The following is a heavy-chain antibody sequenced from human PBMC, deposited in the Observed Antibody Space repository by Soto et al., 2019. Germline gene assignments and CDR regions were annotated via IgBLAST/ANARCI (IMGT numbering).Heavy chain of an antibody. J-gene: IGHJ4*02. D-gene: IGHD6-19*01. V-gene: IGHV3-74*01. CDR2: INSDGSST. CDR1: GFTFSSYW. Sequence: GGSLRLSCAASGFTFSSYWMHWVRQAPGKGLVWVSRINSDGSSTSYADSVKGRFTISRDNAKNTLYLQMNSLRAEDTAVYYCARDLGSLLIPPYSSGWYEGGDYFDYWGQGTLVTVSS. CDR3: ARDLGSLLIPPYSSGWYEGGDYFDY.